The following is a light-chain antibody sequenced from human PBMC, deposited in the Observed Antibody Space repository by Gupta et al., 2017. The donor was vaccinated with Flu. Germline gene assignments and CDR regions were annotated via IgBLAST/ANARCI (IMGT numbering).Light chain of an antibody. J-gene: IGLJ1*01. Sequence: HSVLTQPPSVSGAPGQPVTISCTGSSSNLGEGYAVHWYQQLPATAPILLIYVNTNRPSGVPTRFSGSKYGATAALTITGLQTEDEADYYCQSHESWRNNYVFGPGTKVTVL. CDR2: VNT. CDR1: SSNLGEGYA. V-gene: IGLV1-40*01. CDR3: QSHESWRNNYV.